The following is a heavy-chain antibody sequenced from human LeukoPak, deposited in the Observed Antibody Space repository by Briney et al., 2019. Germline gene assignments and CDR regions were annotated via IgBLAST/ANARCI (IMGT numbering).Heavy chain of an antibody. CDR2: IKEDGGEK. J-gene: IGHJ4*02. Sequence: GGSLRLSCAASGFTFSSYGMHWVRQAPGKGLEWVAHIKEDGGEKHYVDPVKGRFTISRDNAKNSLYLQMNSLRAEDTAMYYCVRDRGYCSGGTCYALWDYWGQGTLVTVSS. V-gene: IGHV3-7*01. D-gene: IGHD2-15*01. CDR3: VRDRGYCSGGTCYALWDY. CDR1: GFTFSSYG.